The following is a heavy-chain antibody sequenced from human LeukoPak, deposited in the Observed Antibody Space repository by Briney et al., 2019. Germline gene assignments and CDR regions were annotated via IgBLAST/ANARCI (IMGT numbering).Heavy chain of an antibody. Sequence: PGGSLRLSCAASGFTFSSHWMHWVRQAPGKGLVWVSRINSDGSITNYADSVTGRFTISRDNAKNTLYLQMNSLRAEDTAIYYCAKPYGSGHLIYYFDYWGQGTLVTVSS. J-gene: IGHJ4*02. CDR1: GFTFSSHW. CDR2: INSDGSIT. D-gene: IGHD3-10*01. CDR3: AKPYGSGHLIYYFDY. V-gene: IGHV3-74*01.